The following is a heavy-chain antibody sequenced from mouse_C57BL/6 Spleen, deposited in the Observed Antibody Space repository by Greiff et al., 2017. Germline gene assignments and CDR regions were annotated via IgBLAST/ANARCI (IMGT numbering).Heavy chain of an antibody. CDR1: GYTFTSYW. D-gene: IGHD1-2*01. CDR2: IDPSDSYT. V-gene: IGHV1-50*01. Sequence: QVQLQQSGAELVKPGASVKLSCKASGYTFTSYWMQWVKQRPGQGLEWIGEIDPSDSYTNYNQKFNGKATLTVDTSSSTAYMQLSSLTSEDSAVYYCAREGDLLRQGYFDYWGQGTTLTVSS. CDR3: AREGDLLRQGYFDY. J-gene: IGHJ2*01.